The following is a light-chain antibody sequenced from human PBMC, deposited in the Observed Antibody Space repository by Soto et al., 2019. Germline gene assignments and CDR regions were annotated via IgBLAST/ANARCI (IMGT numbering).Light chain of an antibody. Sequence: QSVLTQPRSVSGSPGQSVTISCTGTSNDVGGYTYVSWYQQHPGKAPKLMIYDVSERPSGVPDRFSGSKSGNTASLTISGLQAEDEADYYCCSYAGTYTYVFGTGTKLTVL. J-gene: IGLJ1*01. CDR2: DVS. CDR3: CSYAGTYTYV. V-gene: IGLV2-11*01. CDR1: SNDVGGYTY.